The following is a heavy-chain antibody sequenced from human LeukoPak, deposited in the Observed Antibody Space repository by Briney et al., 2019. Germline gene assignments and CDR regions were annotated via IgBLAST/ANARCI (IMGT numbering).Heavy chain of an antibody. CDR3: AKAPVTTCRGAFCYPFDY. CDR1: GFTLSSYA. CDR2: ISDTGNT. J-gene: IGHJ4*02. Sequence: GGSLRLSCAASGFTLSSYAMSWVRQAPGKGLEWVSAISDTGNTYHADSVKGRFTISRDSSKNTLFLQMNRLRPEDAAVYYCAKAPVTTCRGAFCYPFDYWGLGALVTVSS. D-gene: IGHD2-15*01. V-gene: IGHV3-23*01.